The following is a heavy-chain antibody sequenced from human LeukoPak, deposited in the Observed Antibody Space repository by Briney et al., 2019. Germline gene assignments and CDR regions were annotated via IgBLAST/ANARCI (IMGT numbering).Heavy chain of an antibody. CDR2: ISSSGSTI. J-gene: IGHJ6*03. CDR1: GFTFSSYE. D-gene: IGHD3-10*01. CDR3: ARDKALYYGSGSYYPCYMDV. Sequence: GGSLRLSCAASGFTFSSYEMNWVRQAPGKGLEWVSYISSSGSTIYYADSVKGRFTISRDNAKNSLYLQMNSLRAEDTAVYYCARDKALYYGSGSYYPCYMDVWGKGTTVTVSS. V-gene: IGHV3-48*03.